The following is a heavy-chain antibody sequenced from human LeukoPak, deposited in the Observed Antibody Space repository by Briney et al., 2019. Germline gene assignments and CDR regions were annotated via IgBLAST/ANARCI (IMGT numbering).Heavy chain of an antibody. Sequence: GESLKISCKGSGYSFTSYWIGWVRQMPGNGLEWMGIIYPGDSDTRYSPSFQGQVTISADKSISTAYLQWSSLKASDTAMYYCARPYYYGSGSSYFQHWGQGTLVTVSS. J-gene: IGHJ1*01. CDR2: IYPGDSDT. CDR1: GYSFTSYW. D-gene: IGHD3-10*01. V-gene: IGHV5-51*01. CDR3: ARPYYYGSGSSYFQH.